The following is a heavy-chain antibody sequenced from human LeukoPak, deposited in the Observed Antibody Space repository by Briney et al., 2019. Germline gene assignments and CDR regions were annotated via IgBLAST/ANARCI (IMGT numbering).Heavy chain of an antibody. CDR3: ARGGNTFWDAFDI. V-gene: IGHV4-59*01. CDR2: IYYSGST. J-gene: IGHJ3*02. Sequence: TSETLSLTCTVSGGSISSNYWTWIRQPPGKGLVWVGYIYYSGSTKYIPSLKSRVAISVDTSKNQFSLKLSSVTAADTAVYYCARGGNTFWDAFDIWGQGTMVTVSS. CDR1: GGSISSNY. D-gene: IGHD3-3*01.